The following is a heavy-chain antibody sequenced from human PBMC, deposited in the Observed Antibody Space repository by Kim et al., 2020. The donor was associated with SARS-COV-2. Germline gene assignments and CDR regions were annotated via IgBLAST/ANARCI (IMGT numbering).Heavy chain of an antibody. Sequence: SETLSLTCAVYGGSFSGYYWSWIRQPPGKGLEWIGEINHSGSTNYNPSLKSRVTISVDTSKNQFSLKLSSVTAADTAVYYCAYILRGYYDFWSGYYDYWGQGTLVTVSS. CDR2: INHSGST. CDR3: AYILRGYYDFWSGYYDY. CDR1: GGSFSGYY. J-gene: IGHJ4*02. D-gene: IGHD3-3*01. V-gene: IGHV4-34*01.